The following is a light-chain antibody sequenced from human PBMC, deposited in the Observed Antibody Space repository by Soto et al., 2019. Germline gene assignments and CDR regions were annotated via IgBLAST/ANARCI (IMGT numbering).Light chain of an antibody. V-gene: IGLV2-14*03. CDR3: SSYTTSNTRQIV. J-gene: IGLJ1*01. Sequence: SVLTQPASVSGSPGQSITISCPGTSSDVGGYNYVSWYQHHPGKAPKLIIYDVTNRPSGVSNPFSGSKSGNTASLTISGLRPEDEADYYCSSYTTSNTRQIVFGTGTKVTVL. CDR1: SSDVGGYNY. CDR2: DVT.